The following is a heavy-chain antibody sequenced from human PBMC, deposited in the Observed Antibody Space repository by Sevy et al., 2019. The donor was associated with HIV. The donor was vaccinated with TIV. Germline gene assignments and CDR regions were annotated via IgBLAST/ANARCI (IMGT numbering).Heavy chain of an antibody. J-gene: IGHJ4*02. D-gene: IGHD3-22*01. CDR2: ISGSGGST. CDR1: GFTFSSYA. V-gene: IGHV3-23*01. CDR3: AKDSASRPYYYDSSGPYYFDY. Sequence: GGSLRLSCAASGFTFSSYAMSWVRQAPGKGLEWVSAISGSGGSTYYADSVKGRFTISRDNSKNTLYLQMNSPRAEDTAVYYCAKDSASRPYYYDSSGPYYFDYWGQGTLVTVSS.